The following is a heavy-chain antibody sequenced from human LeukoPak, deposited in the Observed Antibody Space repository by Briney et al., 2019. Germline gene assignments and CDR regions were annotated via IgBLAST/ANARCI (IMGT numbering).Heavy chain of an antibody. J-gene: IGHJ4*02. V-gene: IGHV4-39*07. Sequence: SETLSLTCTSSGGSITSSSYYWGWIRQPPGKGLEWIGSIYYSGSTYYNPSLKSRVTISVDTSKNQFSLKLSSVTAADTAVYYCARDVSNYFDYWGQGTPVTVSS. CDR2: IYYSGST. D-gene: IGHD4-11*01. CDR1: GGSITSSSYY. CDR3: ARDVSNYFDY.